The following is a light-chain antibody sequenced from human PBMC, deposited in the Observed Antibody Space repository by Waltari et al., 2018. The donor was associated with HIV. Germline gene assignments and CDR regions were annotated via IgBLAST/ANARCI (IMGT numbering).Light chain of an antibody. CDR1: HDVYPW. CDR3: LYYGSPSKT. J-gene: IGKJ1*01. V-gene: IGKV1-5*03. Sequence: DIQMTPSPATLSASVWDRVTITCRASHDVYPWLAWYQQKPGQVPKIMIYKASTLASGVPSRFSGSGWGTDFTLTIASLQPDDYATYYCLYYGSPSKTFGPGTKVDI. CDR2: KAS.